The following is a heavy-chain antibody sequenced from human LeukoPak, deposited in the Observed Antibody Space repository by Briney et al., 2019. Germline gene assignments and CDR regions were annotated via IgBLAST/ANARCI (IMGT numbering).Heavy chain of an antibody. Sequence: GGSLRLSCAASGFTFSSYAMHWVRQAPGKGLEYVSAISSNGGSTYYANSVKGRFTISRDNSKNTLYLQMGSLRAEDMAVYYCARPRRQYYYYYMDVWGKGTTVTVSS. CDR1: GFTFSSYA. V-gene: IGHV3-64*01. CDR2: ISSNGGST. J-gene: IGHJ6*03. CDR3: ARPRRQYYYYYMDV.